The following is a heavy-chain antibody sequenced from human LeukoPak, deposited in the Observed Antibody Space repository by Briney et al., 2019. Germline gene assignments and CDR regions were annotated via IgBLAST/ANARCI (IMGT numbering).Heavy chain of an antibody. CDR3: ARSDGYGLVGI. CDR1: GGSISSYY. V-gene: IGHV4-59*12. D-gene: IGHD3-10*01. CDR2: IYYSGST. Sequence: SETLSLTCTVSGGSISSYYWGWIRQPPGKGLEWIAYIYYSGSTNYNPSPKSRVTISVGTSKNQFSLKLSSVTAADTAVYYCARSDGYGLVGIWGQGTMVTVSS. J-gene: IGHJ3*02.